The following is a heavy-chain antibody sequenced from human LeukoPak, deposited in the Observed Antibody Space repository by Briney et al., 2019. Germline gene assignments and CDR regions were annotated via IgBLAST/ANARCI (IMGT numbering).Heavy chain of an antibody. Sequence: GGSLRLSCAASGFTFSSYSMNWVRQAPGKGLEWVSSISSSSSYIYYADSVKGRFTISRDNAKNSLYLQMNSLRAEDTAVYYCARDLIAAAGTWWFDPWGQGTLVTASS. CDR1: GFTFSSYS. CDR2: ISSSSSYI. D-gene: IGHD6-13*01. J-gene: IGHJ5*02. V-gene: IGHV3-21*01. CDR3: ARDLIAAAGTWWFDP.